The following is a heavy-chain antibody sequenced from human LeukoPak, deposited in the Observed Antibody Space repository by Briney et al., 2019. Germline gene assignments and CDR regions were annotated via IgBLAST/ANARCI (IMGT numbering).Heavy chain of an antibody. CDR3: ARTAIGYSDYSGYYFDY. Sequence: GGSLRLSCAASGFTFSSYSMNWVRQAPGKGLEWVSSISGSNSHIYYANSVKGRFTISRDNAQNSLYLQMNGLRAEDTAVYYCARTAIGYSDYSGYYFDYWGQGTLVTVSS. D-gene: IGHD2-15*01. V-gene: IGHV3-21*01. CDR1: GFTFSSYS. J-gene: IGHJ4*02. CDR2: ISGSNSHI.